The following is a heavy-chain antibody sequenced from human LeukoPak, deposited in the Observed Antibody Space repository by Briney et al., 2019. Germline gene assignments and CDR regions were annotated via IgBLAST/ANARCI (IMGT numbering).Heavy chain of an antibody. Sequence: GESLKISCKGSGYSFTSYWIGWVRQMPGKGLEWMGIIYPGDSDTRYSPSFQGQVTISADKSISTAYLQWSSLKASDTAMYYCARQGDQSYDYVWGSYRFGFDPWGQGTLVTVSS. J-gene: IGHJ5*02. V-gene: IGHV5-51*01. CDR1: GYSFTSYW. CDR3: ARQGDQSYDYVWGSYRFGFDP. D-gene: IGHD3-16*02. CDR2: IYPGDSDT.